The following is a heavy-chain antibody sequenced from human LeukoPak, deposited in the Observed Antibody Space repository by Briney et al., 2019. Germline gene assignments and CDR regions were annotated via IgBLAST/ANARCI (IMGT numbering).Heavy chain of an antibody. CDR1: GGSIGCYY. Sequence: SETLSLTCTVSGGSIGCYYWSWIRQPPGKGLEWIGYIYYSGSTNYNPSLKSRVTISVDTSKNQFSLKLSSVTAADTAVYYCARPRYSSGWYVIWGQGTLVTVSS. CDR2: IYYSGST. D-gene: IGHD6-19*01. CDR3: ARPRYSSGWYVI. J-gene: IGHJ4*02. V-gene: IGHV4-59*08.